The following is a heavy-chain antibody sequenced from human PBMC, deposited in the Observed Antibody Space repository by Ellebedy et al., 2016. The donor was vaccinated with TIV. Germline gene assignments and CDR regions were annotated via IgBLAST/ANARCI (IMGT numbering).Heavy chain of an antibody. Sequence: SETLSLTXAVSGGSISSYNWRWIRQPPGKGLAWIGYIYYSGGTNYNPSLKSRVTISLETSKNQFSLKLSSVTAADTAVYYCARASLLWFGELPDFDYWGQGTLVTVSS. D-gene: IGHD3-10*01. CDR2: IYYSGGT. J-gene: IGHJ4*02. CDR1: GGSISSYN. CDR3: ARASLLWFGELPDFDY. V-gene: IGHV4-59*12.